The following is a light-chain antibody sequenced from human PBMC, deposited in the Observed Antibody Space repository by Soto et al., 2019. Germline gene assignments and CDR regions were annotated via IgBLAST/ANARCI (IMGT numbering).Light chain of an antibody. V-gene: IGLV2-8*01. CDR1: SSDVGAHNY. J-gene: IGLJ1*01. CDR2: DVN. Sequence: QSALTQPPSASGSPGQSLTISCTGTSSDVGAHNYVSWYQQNPGKAPKLMLYDVNKRPSGVPDRFSGSKSGNTASLTVSGLQAEDEADYFCASFRSGTILVFGSGTKVTVL. CDR3: ASFRSGTILV.